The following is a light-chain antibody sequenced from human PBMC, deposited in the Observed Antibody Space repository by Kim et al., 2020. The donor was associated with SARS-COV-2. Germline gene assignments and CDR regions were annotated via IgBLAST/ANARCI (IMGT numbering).Light chain of an antibody. Sequence: PGKTAGVSCGGNSVGSKSVRWYQQKSGQPPVLVIYYDSDRPSGIPERFSGSNSGNTATLTISRVEAGDEADYYCQVWDSSSDHRVVFGGGTQLTVL. CDR1: SVGSKS. CDR3: QVWDSSSDHRVV. CDR2: YDS. V-gene: IGLV3-21*04. J-gene: IGLJ2*01.